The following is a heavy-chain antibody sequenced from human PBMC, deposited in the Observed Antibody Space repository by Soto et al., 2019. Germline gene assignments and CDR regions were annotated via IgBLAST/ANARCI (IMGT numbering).Heavy chain of an antibody. CDR3: GGGRKGSFGYYYYGLEV. V-gene: IGHV4-34*01. CDR1: GGSISSYY. D-gene: IGHD3-10*01. J-gene: IGHJ6*02. Sequence: SETLSLTCTVSGGSISSYYWSWIRQPPGKGLEWIGEINHSGSTNYNPSLKSRVTISVDTSKNQFSLKLSSVTAADTAVYYCGGGRKGSFGYYYYGLEVWGQGTTVTASS. CDR2: INHSGST.